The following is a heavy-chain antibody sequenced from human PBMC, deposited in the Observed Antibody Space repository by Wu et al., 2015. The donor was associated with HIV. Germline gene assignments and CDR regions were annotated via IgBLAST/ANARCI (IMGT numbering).Heavy chain of an antibody. V-gene: IGHV1-69*13. D-gene: IGHD5-12*01. J-gene: IGHJ3*02. CDR1: RHLSSDA. CDR3: ARPYSGYAYDVLDI. Sequence: QVQLVQSGAEVKEAWVLSEGLLQGFWRHLSSDAVSWVRQAPGQGLEWMGKIIPVFGTTKYAQNFQGRVTISADESTRTVFMELSSLRSDDTAVYYCARPYSGYAYDVLDIWGQGTVVFVSS. CDR2: IIPVFGTT.